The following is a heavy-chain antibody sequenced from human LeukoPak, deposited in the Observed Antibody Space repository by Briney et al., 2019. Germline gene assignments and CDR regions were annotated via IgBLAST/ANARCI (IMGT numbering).Heavy chain of an antibody. CDR3: ARTEGIYYYDSSGYLY. J-gene: IGHJ4*02. CDR1: GFTFSSYS. Sequence: GGSLRLSCAASGFTFSSYSMNWVRQAPGKGLEWVSSISSSSSYIYYADSVKGRFIISRDNAKNSLYLQMNSLRAEDTAVYYCARTEGIYYYDSSGYLYWGQGTLVTVSS. D-gene: IGHD3-22*01. V-gene: IGHV3-21*01. CDR2: ISSSSSYI.